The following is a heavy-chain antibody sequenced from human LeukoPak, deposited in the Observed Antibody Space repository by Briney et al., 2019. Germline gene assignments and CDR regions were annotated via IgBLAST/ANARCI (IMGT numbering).Heavy chain of an antibody. J-gene: IGHJ6*03. Sequence: SETLSLTCAVYGGSFSGYYWSWIRQPPGKGLEWIGEINHSGSTNYNPSLKSRVTISVDTSKNQFSLKLSSVTAADTAVYYCARYGTYYYYYYMDVWGKGTTVTVSS. CDR1: GGSFSGYY. V-gene: IGHV4-34*01. CDR2: INHSGST. D-gene: IGHD4-17*01. CDR3: ARYGTYYYYYYMDV.